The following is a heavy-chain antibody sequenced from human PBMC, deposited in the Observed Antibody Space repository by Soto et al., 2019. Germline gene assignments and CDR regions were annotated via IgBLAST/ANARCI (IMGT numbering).Heavy chain of an antibody. CDR3: ARDPDWKNKYYMAV. J-gene: IGHJ6*03. V-gene: IGHV4-59*11. D-gene: IGHD1-1*01. CDR2: ISDTGST. Sequence: QVLLQESGPGLVKPSETLSLTCTFSGGSISGHYWSWIRQPPGKGLEWVGYISDTGSTNYNPSLKSRATISADTSKSLFSLRLSSVTAADTAIYYCARDPDWKNKYYMAVLGKGTTGTVSS. CDR1: GGSISGHY.